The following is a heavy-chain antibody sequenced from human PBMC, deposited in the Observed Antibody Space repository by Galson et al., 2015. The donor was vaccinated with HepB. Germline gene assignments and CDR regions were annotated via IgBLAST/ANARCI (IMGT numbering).Heavy chain of an antibody. CDR1: GFTFSRYS. J-gene: IGHJ4*02. CDR2: ISSSSSYI. Sequence: SLRLSCAASGFTFSRYSMNWVRQAPGKGLEWVSSISSSSSYIYYADSVKGRFTISRDNAKNSLYLQMNSLRAEDTAVYYCATPDCSSTSCPLYWGQGTLVTVSS. D-gene: IGHD2-2*01. CDR3: ATPDCSSTSCPLY. V-gene: IGHV3-21*01.